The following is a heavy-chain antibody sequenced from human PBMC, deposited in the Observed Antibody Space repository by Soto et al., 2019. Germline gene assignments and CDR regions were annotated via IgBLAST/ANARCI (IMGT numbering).Heavy chain of an antibody. CDR3: ARVYYYGSGSFVPYYYYGMDV. D-gene: IGHD3-10*01. CDR1: GGSFSGYY. CDR2: INHSGST. V-gene: IGHV4-34*01. J-gene: IGHJ6*02. Sequence: SSETLSLTCAVYGGSFSGYYWSWIRQPPGKGLEWIGEINHSGSTNYNPSLKSRVTISVDTSKNQFSLKLSSVTAADTAVYYCARVYYYGSGSFVPYYYYGMDVWGQGTTVTVSS.